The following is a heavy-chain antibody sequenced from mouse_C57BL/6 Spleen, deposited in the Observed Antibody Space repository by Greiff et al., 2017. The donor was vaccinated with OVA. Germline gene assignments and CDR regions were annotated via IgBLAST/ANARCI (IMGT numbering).Heavy chain of an antibody. D-gene: IGHD3-2*02. V-gene: IGHV1-15*01. CDR1: GYTFTDYE. CDR3: TRGGTAQAAWFAY. CDR2: IDPETGGT. Sequence: VQLQQSGAELVRPGASVTLSCNASGYTFTDYEMHWVKQTPVHGLEWIGAIDPETGGTAYNQKFKGKAILTADKSSSTAYMELRSLTSEDSAVYYCTRGGTAQAAWFAYWGQGTLVTVSA. J-gene: IGHJ3*01.